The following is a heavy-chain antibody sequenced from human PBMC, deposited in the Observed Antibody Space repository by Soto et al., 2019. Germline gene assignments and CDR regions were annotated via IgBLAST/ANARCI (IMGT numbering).Heavy chain of an antibody. J-gene: IGHJ6*02. CDR3: SRDEIRFSWAYGMDV. CDR1: GFTFSSYA. Sequence: QVQLVESGGGVVQPGRSLRLSCAASGFTFSSYAMHWVRQAPGKGLEWVAVISYDGSNKYYAVSVNGRFTISRDNFKNSLYLQMNSLRAEDTAVYYCSRDEIRFSWAYGMDVWGQGTTVTVSS. D-gene: IGHD3-3*01. V-gene: IGHV3-30-3*01. CDR2: ISYDGSNK.